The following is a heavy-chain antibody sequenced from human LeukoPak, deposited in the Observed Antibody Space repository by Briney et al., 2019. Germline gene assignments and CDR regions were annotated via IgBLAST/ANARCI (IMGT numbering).Heavy chain of an antibody. D-gene: IGHD2-2*01. CDR2: IYYSGST. Sequence: SETLSLTCTVSGGSISSYYWSWIRQPPGKGLEWIGYIYYSGSTNYNPSLKSRVTISVDTSKNQFSLKLSSVTAADTAVYYCARSAEVVPAAIKDGGQLARSQYFQHWGQGTLVTVSS. CDR3: ARSAEVVPAAIKDGGQLARSQYFQH. V-gene: IGHV4-59*01. CDR1: GGSISSYY. J-gene: IGHJ1*01.